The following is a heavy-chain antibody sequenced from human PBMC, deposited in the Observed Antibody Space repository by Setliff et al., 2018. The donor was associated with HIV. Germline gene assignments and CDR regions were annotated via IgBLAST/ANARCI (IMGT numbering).Heavy chain of an antibody. CDR1: GYTFTNYA. CDR2: INPGNGNK. J-gene: IGHJ3*02. Sequence: GASVKVSCKASGYTFTNYAIHWVRQAPGQRLEWMGWINPGNGNKKYSQKFQGRVTITRDTSATTAYMELSSLRSEDTAIFYCAREPIGGDDAFDIWGQGTMVTVSS. CDR3: AREPIGGDDAFDI. V-gene: IGHV1-3*01. D-gene: IGHD2-21*02.